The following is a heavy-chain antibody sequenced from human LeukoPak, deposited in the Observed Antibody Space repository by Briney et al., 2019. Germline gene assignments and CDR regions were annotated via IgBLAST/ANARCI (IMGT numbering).Heavy chain of an antibody. CDR1: GGSFSGYY. D-gene: IGHD5-18*01. Sequence: PSETLSLTCAVYGGSFSGYYWSWIRHPPGKGLEWIGEINHSGSTNYNPPLKSRVTISVDTSKNQFSLKLSSVTAADTAVYYCARGRRIQLWSRPDYYMDVWGKGTTVTVSS. CDR3: ARGRRIQLWSRPDYYMDV. V-gene: IGHV4-34*01. CDR2: INHSGST. J-gene: IGHJ6*03.